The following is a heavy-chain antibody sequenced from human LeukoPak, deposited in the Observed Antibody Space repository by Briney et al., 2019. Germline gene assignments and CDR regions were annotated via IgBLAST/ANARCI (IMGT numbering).Heavy chain of an antibody. Sequence: PGGSLRLSCAAAGSTFSSYDMYWVRQATGKGLEWVSAIGTTGDTYYPGSVKGRFTISREDAKNSLYLQMNSLRAEDTAVYYCVRDTGGEYFDYWGRGTLVTVSS. CDR2: IGTTGDT. CDR3: VRDTGGEYFDY. CDR1: GSTFSSYD. V-gene: IGHV3-13*01. D-gene: IGHD3-10*01. J-gene: IGHJ4*02.